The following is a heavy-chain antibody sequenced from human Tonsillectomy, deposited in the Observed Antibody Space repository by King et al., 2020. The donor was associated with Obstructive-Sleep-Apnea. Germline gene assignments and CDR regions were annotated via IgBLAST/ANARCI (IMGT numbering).Heavy chain of an antibody. CDR2: ISDDGGDR. CDR1: GFTFNTSG. J-gene: IGHJ4*02. CDR3: AKNLVDGNSA. Sequence: VQLVESGGGVVQPGRSLRLSCVASGFTFNTSGIHWVRQAPGKGLVWVAVISDDGGDRYYADSVKGRFTISRDNSKNNLYLQMAGLRVEDTAVYYCAKNLVDGNSAWGQGTLVTVSS. V-gene: IGHV3-30*18. D-gene: IGHD4-23*01.